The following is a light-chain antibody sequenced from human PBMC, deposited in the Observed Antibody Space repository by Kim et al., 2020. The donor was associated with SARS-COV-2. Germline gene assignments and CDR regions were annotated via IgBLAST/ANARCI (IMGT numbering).Light chain of an antibody. J-gene: IGLJ1*01. V-gene: IGLV2-14*03. CDR2: DVS. CDR3: SSYTNANTRL. Sequence: GQSITISCTGTSSDIGDFNYVSWFQPHPGKAPKLLIYDVSQRPSGISNRFSGSTSGYTASLTISGLQAEDEADYYCSSYTNANTRLFGPGTKVTVL. CDR1: SSDIGDFNY.